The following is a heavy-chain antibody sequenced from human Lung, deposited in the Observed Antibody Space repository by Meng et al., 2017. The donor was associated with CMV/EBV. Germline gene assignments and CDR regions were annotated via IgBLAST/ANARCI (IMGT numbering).Heavy chain of an antibody. J-gene: IGHJ6*02. Sequence: SETLSLXXAVYGGAFRDNSWSWIRQPPGQGLEWVGEGSHSGSTNYNPSLKSRVTISLDTSKNQFSLKLTSVTAADTAVYYCAGVPPYSGYYCRSYYYGMGVWGQRPTVTVSS. CDR1: GGAFRDNS. CDR2: GSHSGST. D-gene: IGHD2/OR15-2a*01. CDR3: AGVPPYSGYYCRSYYYGMGV. V-gene: IGHV4-34*01.